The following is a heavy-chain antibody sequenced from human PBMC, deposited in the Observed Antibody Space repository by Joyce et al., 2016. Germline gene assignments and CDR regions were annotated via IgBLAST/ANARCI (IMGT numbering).Heavy chain of an antibody. CDR3: ARSGCSATSCPQDWFDP. V-gene: IGHV4-59*01. D-gene: IGHD2-2*01. J-gene: IGHJ5*02. Sequence: QVQLQESGPGLVKPSETLSLTCTVSNGSFSNSYWSWIRQPPGKGLQWIGYVHYSGTTNYNCALRSRVTISIDTSKNQFSLKLKSVTAADTAVYYCARSGCSATSCPQDWFDPWGQGILVTVSS. CDR1: NGSFSNSY. CDR2: VHYSGTT.